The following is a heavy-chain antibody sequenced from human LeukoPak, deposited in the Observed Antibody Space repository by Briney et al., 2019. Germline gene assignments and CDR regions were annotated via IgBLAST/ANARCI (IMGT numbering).Heavy chain of an antibody. V-gene: IGHV1-69*13. CDR1: GYTFTSYG. J-gene: IGHJ5*02. Sequence: SVKVSCKASGYTFTSYGISWVRQAPGQGLEWMGGIIPIFGTANYAQKFQGRVTITADESTSTAYMELSSLRSEDTAVYYCARGQVSSSGSTAFDPWGQGTLVTVSS. D-gene: IGHD6-13*01. CDR3: ARGQVSSSGSTAFDP. CDR2: IIPIFGTA.